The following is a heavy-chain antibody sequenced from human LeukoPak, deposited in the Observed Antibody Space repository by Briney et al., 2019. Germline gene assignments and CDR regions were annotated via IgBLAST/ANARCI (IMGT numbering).Heavy chain of an antibody. CDR2: IRGGGGSA. CDR3: ARDPNGDYIGAFDM. CDR1: GFTFSAYA. Sequence: GGTLRLSCTASGFTFSAYAMMWVRQAPGKGPEWVSAIRGGGGSAFYADSVKGRFTISRDNSKYTLFLQMNSLRAEDTAVYYCARDPNGDYIGAFDMWGPGTMVTVSS. J-gene: IGHJ3*02. V-gene: IGHV3-23*01. D-gene: IGHD4-17*01.